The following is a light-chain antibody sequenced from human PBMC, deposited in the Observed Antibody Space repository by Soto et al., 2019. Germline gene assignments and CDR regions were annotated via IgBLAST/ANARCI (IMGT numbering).Light chain of an antibody. V-gene: IGLV2-14*01. J-gene: IGLJ1*01. CDR2: EVT. CDR1: FNDIGAHND. Sequence: QSVLTQPASVSGSPGQSITISCSGTFNDIGAHNDVSWYQHHPGKAPKRLIYEVTKRPSGVSHRFSGSKSGNTASLTISGLPAEDDADYYCSSYNRTSTHDVLGAGTKLTVL. CDR3: SSYNRTSTHDV.